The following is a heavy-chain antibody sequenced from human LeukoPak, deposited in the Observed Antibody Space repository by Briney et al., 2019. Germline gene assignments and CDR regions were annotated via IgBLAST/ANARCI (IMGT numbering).Heavy chain of an antibody. V-gene: IGHV3-30-3*01. Sequence: GGSLRLSCAASGFTFSSYAMHWVRQAPGKGLEWVAVISYDGSNKYYADSVKGRFTISRDNSKNTLYLQMNSLRAEDTGVYYCARRAYYGMDVWGQGTTVTVSS. CDR2: ISYDGSNK. CDR3: ARRAYYGMDV. CDR1: GFTFSSYA. J-gene: IGHJ6*02.